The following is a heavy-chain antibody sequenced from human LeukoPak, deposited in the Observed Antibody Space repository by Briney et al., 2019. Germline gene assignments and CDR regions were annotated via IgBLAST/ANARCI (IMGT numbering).Heavy chain of an antibody. CDR1: GGSITDNY. D-gene: IGHD6-6*01. J-gene: IGHJ6*03. CDR3: ARGLSSIAARRGGYYYYYYMDV. Sequence: SETLSLTCSVSGGSITDNYWTWIRQPPGKGLEWIGEINHSGSTNYNPSLKSRVTISVDTSKNQFSLKLSSVTAADTAVYYCARGLSSIAARRGGYYYYYYMDVWGKGTTVTVSS. V-gene: IGHV4-34*01. CDR2: INHSGST.